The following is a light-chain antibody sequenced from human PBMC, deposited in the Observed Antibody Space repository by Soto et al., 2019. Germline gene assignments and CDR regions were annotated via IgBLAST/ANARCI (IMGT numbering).Light chain of an antibody. CDR2: DAS. CDR1: QSVSSY. V-gene: IGKV3-11*01. CDR3: QQRSNWPPKFT. J-gene: IGKJ3*01. Sequence: EIVLTQSPATLSLTPGERATLSCRASQSVSSYLAWYQQKPGQAPRLLIYDASNRATGIPARFSGSGSGTDFTLTISSLEPEDFAVYYCQQRSNWPPKFTFGPRSMADIK.